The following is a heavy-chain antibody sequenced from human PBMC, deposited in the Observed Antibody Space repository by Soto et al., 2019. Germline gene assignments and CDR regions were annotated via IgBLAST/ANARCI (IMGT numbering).Heavy chain of an antibody. CDR3: AKEMQRGMDV. V-gene: IGHV1-2*02. CDR2: IYPNTGGT. CDR1: GYTFSDYH. J-gene: IGHJ6*02. Sequence: QVQLVQSAAEVKNPGASVKVSCKASGYTFSDYHMHWVRQAPGQGLEWMGWIYPNTGGTSYAQKFQGRVTMTRDTSIRTAYMELSRLRSDDTAVYYCAKEMQRGMDVWGQGTMVTVSS.